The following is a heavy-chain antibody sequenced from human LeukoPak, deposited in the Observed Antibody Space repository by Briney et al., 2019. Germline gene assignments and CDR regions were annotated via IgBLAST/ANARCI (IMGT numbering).Heavy chain of an antibody. J-gene: IGHJ4*02. CDR2: ISGSGGST. CDR1: GFTFSSYV. D-gene: IGHD2-21*02. CDR3: AKAPIVVVTADYYFDY. Sequence: PGGSLRLSCAASGFTFSSYVMSWVRQAPGKGLEWVSAISGSGGSTYYADSVKGRFTISRDNSKNTLYLQMNSLRAEDTAVYYCAKAPIVVVTADYYFDYWGQGTLVTVSS. V-gene: IGHV3-23*01.